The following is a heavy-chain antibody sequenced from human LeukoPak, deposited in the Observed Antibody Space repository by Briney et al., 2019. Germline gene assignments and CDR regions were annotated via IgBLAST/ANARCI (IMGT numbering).Heavy chain of an antibody. CDR3: AREGYNLGTDF. D-gene: IGHD5-18*01. J-gene: IGHJ4*02. Sequence: SETLSLTCTVSGGSISSYYWSWIRQPPGKGLEWIGYIYYSGSTNYNPSLKSRVTISVDTSKNQFSLKLNSVTAADTAVYYCAREGYNLGTDFWGQGTLVTVSS. CDR2: IYYSGST. CDR1: GGSISSYY. V-gene: IGHV4-59*12.